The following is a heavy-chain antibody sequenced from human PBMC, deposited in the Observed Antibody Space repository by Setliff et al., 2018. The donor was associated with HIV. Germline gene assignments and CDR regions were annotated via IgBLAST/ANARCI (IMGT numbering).Heavy chain of an antibody. Sequence: GGSLRLSCAASGFTFSSYAMHWVRQAPGKGLEYVSSISSNGGNTYYASSLKGRFTISRDKSKNTLDLQMSSLEAEDTAVYYCVREERAADSGSYYSSRWFDRWGQGTLVTVSS. CDR1: GFTFSSYA. CDR3: VREERAADSGSYYSSRWFDR. V-gene: IGHV3-64*01. J-gene: IGHJ5*02. CDR2: ISSNGGNT. D-gene: IGHD1-26*01.